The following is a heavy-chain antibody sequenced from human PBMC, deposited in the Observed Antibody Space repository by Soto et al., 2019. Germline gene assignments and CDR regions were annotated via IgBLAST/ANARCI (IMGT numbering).Heavy chain of an antibody. J-gene: IGHJ4*02. CDR2: ISYDGSNK. CDR1: GFTFSSYA. D-gene: IGHD6-13*01. V-gene: IGHV3-30-3*01. Sequence: GGSLRLSCAASGFTFSSYAMHWVRQAPGKGLEWVAVISYDGSNKYYADSVKGRFTISRDNSKNTLYLQMNSLRAEDTAVYYCAKDRTAAARNFDYWGQGTPVTVSS. CDR3: AKDRTAAARNFDY.